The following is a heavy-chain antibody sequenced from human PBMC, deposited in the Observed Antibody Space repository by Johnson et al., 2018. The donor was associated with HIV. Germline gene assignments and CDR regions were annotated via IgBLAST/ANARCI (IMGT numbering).Heavy chain of an antibody. Sequence: VQLVESGGGVVRPGDSLRLSCAASGFIFEDYGMSWVRQPPGKGLEWVSGVHWSGGTTGYVDSVKGRFTISRDNAKSTLYLQMNSLRAEETAVYYCARGPGYGSSWYVNTDAFDIWGQGTLVTVSS. J-gene: IGHJ3*02. CDR2: VHWSGGTT. CDR1: GFIFEDYG. V-gene: IGHV3-20*04. CDR3: ARGPGYGSSWYVNTDAFDI. D-gene: IGHD6-13*01.